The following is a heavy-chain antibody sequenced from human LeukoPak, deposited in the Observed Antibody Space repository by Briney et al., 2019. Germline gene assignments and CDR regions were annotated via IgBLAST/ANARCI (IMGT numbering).Heavy chain of an antibody. CDR3: ARRRYYDGSGYLE. CDR1: GDSVSRSDSY. CDR2: IYYSGRT. D-gene: IGHD3-22*01. Sequence: SETLSLTYSVSGDSVSRSDSYWDWIRQPPGKGLEWIGTIYYSGRTYYSPSLKSRVTMSVDPSNNQFSLTLRPVTAADTAVYYCARRRYYDGSGYLEWGQGTLLSVSS. V-gene: IGHV4-39*01. J-gene: IGHJ1*01.